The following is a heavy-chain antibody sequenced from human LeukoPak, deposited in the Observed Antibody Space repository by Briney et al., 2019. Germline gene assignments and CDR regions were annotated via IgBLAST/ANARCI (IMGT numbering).Heavy chain of an antibody. Sequence: PSETLSLTCTVSGGSISGGYWSWIRQPPGRGLEWIGYVYTSGSTNYNPSLKSWVTISVDTSKSQFALKLGSVTAADTAVYYCAKSYFDYSTYYSYYFNLWGQGALVTVSS. CDR3: AKSYFDYSTYYSYYFNL. D-gene: IGHD4-11*01. CDR1: GGSISGGY. CDR2: VYTSGST. J-gene: IGHJ4*02. V-gene: IGHV4-4*09.